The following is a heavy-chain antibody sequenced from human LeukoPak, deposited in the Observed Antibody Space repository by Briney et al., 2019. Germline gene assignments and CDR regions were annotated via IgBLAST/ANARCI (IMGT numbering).Heavy chain of an antibody. CDR1: GGSISYYY. CDR3: ARHAGDYISREFDS. D-gene: IGHD4-17*01. CDR2: VSDSGNT. Sequence: PSETLSLTCTVSGGSISYYYWSWIRQPPGKGLEWIGYVSDSGNTDHSPSLKSRATLSVDTSKNQLSLKLISVTAADTAVYYCARHAGDYISREFDSWGQGTLVTVSS. V-gene: IGHV4-59*08. J-gene: IGHJ4*02.